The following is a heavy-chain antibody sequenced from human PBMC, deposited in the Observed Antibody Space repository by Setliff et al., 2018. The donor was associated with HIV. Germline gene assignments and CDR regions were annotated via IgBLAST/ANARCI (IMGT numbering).Heavy chain of an antibody. D-gene: IGHD3-22*01. J-gene: IGHJ1*01. CDR2: ISAYNGNT. CDR3: VRGVTRDISGYYRDEYFQH. Sequence: ASVKVSCKASGYTFTNFGISWVRQAPGQGLEWMGWISAYNGNTDYVQKFQGRVIMTTDTATSTAYMELRSLRSDDTAVYYCVRGVTRDISGYYRDEYFQHWGQGTPVTVSS. V-gene: IGHV1-18*01. CDR1: GYTFTNFG.